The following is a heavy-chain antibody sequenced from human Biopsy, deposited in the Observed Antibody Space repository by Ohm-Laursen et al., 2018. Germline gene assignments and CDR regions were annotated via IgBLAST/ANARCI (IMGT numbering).Heavy chain of an antibody. Sequence: GASVKVSCKASGYSFTSYCMHWVRQAPGQGLEWMGWIALDSGNTKYAQKFQGRVTLTWDTSISTAYMELTSLTFDDTAIYYCARVPAYPSIDGYYGLDLWGQGTTVIVSS. D-gene: IGHD3-9*01. CDR1: GYSFTSYC. CDR3: ARVPAYPSIDGYYGLDL. V-gene: IGHV1-2*02. J-gene: IGHJ6*02. CDR2: IALDSGNT.